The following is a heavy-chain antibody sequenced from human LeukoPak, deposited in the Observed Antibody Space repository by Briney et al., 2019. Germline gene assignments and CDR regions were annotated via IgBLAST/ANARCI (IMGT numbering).Heavy chain of an antibody. J-gene: IGHJ6*02. D-gene: IGHD6-19*01. Sequence: GGSLRLSCAASGFNFDDCAMHWVRQAPGKGLEWVSLISGDGADTYYVDSVKGRFTISRDNSKNSLHLQMNSLRTEDSALYYCAKDSLPGGLAVAGSDDGLDVWGQGTTVTVS. V-gene: IGHV3-43*02. CDR2: ISGDGADT. CDR3: AKDSLPGGLAVAGSDDGLDV. CDR1: GFNFDDCA.